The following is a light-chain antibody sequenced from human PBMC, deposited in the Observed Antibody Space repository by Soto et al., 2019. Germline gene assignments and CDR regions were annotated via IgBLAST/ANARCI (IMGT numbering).Light chain of an antibody. Sequence: QSVLTQPPSASGSPGQSVTISCTGTSSDVGGYNYVSWYQQHPGKAPKLIISEVSKRPSGVPDRFSGSKSGNTASLTVSGLQAEDEADYYCASWDDRLGAVIFGGGTKLTVL. CDR1: SSDVGGYNY. CDR3: ASWDDRLGAVI. V-gene: IGLV2-8*01. J-gene: IGLJ2*01. CDR2: EVS.